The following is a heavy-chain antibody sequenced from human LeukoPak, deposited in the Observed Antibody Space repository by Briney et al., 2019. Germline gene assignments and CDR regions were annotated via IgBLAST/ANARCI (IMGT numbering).Heavy chain of an antibody. D-gene: IGHD1-1*01. CDR3: ARESDWNLFDY. CDR1: GGSISSYY. Sequence: SETLSLTCTVSGGSISSYYWSWIRQPPGKGLEWIGRIYTSGSTNYNPSLKSRVTISVDTSKNQFSLKLSSVTAADTAVYYCARESDWNLFDYWGQGTLVTVSS. V-gene: IGHV4-4*08. J-gene: IGHJ4*02. CDR2: IYTSGST.